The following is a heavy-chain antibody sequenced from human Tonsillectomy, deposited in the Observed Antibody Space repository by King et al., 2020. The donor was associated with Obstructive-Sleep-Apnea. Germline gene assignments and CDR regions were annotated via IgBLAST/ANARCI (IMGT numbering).Heavy chain of an antibody. CDR1: GGSISSSNW. V-gene: IGHV4-4*02. CDR2: IYHSGST. D-gene: IGHD2-21*02. J-gene: IGHJ3*02. Sequence: VQLQESGPGLVKPSGTLSLTCAVSGGSISSSNWWSWVRQPPGKGLEWIGEIYHSGSTNYNPSLKSRVTISVDKSKNQFSLKLSSLTAADTAVYYCARDNRGYCGGDCYEPDDAFDIWGQGTMVTVSS. CDR3: ARDNRGYCGGDCYEPDDAFDI.